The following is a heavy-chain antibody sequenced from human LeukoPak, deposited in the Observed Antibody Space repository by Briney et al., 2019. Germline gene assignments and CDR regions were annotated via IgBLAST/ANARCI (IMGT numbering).Heavy chain of an antibody. CDR3: TGGRYYDSSAYVF. CDR2: IRNKAISYAT. V-gene: IGHV3-73*01. D-gene: IGHD3-22*01. CDR1: GFTFSGSA. J-gene: IGHJ4*02. Sequence: GGSLRLSCAASGFTFSGSAMHWVRQASGKGLEWVGRIRNKAISYATEYSASVQGRFTISRDDSKNTAYLQMNSLKTEETAVYYCTGGRYYDSSAYVFWGQGTLVTVSS.